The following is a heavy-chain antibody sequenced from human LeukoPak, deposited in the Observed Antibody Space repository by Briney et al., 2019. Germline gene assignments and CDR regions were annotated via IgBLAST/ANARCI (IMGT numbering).Heavy chain of an antibody. Sequence: GGSLRLSCAASGFTFSSYAMDWVRQAPGKGLEWVAVISYDGSNKYYADSVKGRFTISRDNSKNTLYLQMNSLRAEDTAVYYCARVGVDYGDYDFDYWGQGTLVTVSS. J-gene: IGHJ4*02. CDR2: ISYDGSNK. D-gene: IGHD4-17*01. V-gene: IGHV3-30*04. CDR3: ARVGVDYGDYDFDY. CDR1: GFTFSSYA.